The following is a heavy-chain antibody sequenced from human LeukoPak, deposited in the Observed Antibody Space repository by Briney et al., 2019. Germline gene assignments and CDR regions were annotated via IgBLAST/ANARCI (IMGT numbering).Heavy chain of an antibody. Sequence: GGSLRLSCAASGFTFSNHGMNSVRQAPEKGLEWVSGISPSGDIRYYADSVKGRFTISRDNSKNTLYLEVISLTAEDTAVYYCAKDDAWLRFGEWSQGTLVTVSS. CDR1: GFTFSNHG. V-gene: IGHV3-23*01. CDR2: ISPSGDIR. CDR3: AKDDAWLRFGE. D-gene: IGHD3-10*01. J-gene: IGHJ4*02.